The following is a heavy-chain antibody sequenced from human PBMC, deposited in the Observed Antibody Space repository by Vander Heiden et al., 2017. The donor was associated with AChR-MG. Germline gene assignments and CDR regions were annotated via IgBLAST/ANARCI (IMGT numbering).Heavy chain of an antibody. D-gene: IGHD4-17*01. CDR1: GFTFSSYS. Sequence: EVQLVESGGGLVKPGGSLRLSCAASGFTFSSYSMNWVRQAPGKGLEWVSSISSSSSYIYYADSLYLQMNSLRAEDTAVYYCARTTKATTVTTRNYYYGMDVWGQGTTVTVSS. CDR2: ISSSSSYI. V-gene: IGHV3-21*01. J-gene: IGHJ6*02. CDR3: ARTTKATTVTTRNYYYGMDV.